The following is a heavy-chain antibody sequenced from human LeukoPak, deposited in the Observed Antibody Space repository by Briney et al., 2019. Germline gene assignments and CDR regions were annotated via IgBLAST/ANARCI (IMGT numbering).Heavy chain of an antibody. D-gene: IGHD2-2*01. V-gene: IGHV3-48*04. CDR3: ANHLACGSTSCPPFDS. CDR2: ISSDGSTI. J-gene: IGHJ4*02. Sequence: GGSLRLSCTASGFSFSGYSMNWVRQAPGKGLEWISYISSDGSTIYYADSAKGRFTISRDNAKNSLYLQMNSLRAEDTAVYYCANHLACGSTSCPPFDSWGQGTLVTVSS. CDR1: GFSFSGYS.